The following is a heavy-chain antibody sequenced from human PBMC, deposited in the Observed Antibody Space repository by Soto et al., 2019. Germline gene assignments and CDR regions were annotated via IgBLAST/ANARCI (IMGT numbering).Heavy chain of an antibody. D-gene: IGHD3-10*01. CDR1: GFTVSNNY. CDR2: IYSGGYT. Sequence: EVQLVESGGGLIQPGGSLRLSCAVSGFTVSNNYMSWVRQAPGKGLEGVSVIYSGGYTAYGDSVKGRFTISRDNSKNTLFLKRNTRGAEDPAVYYWGAHAGGGGYWGQGTLVTVSS. CDR3: GAHAGGGGY. J-gene: IGHJ4*02. V-gene: IGHV3-53*01.